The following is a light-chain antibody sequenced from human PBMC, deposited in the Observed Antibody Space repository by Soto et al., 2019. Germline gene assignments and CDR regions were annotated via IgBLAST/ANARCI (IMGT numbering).Light chain of an antibody. Sequence: QSALTQPPSASGSPGQSVTISCTGTSSDVGAYKYVSWYQQYPGKAPKLMIYEVTKRPSGVPDRFSGSKSGNTASLTVSWLQDEDEADYYCPSYVGHDIWVFGGGTKVTVL. CDR1: SSDVGAYKY. V-gene: IGLV2-8*01. CDR3: PSYVGHDIWV. J-gene: IGLJ3*02. CDR2: EVT.